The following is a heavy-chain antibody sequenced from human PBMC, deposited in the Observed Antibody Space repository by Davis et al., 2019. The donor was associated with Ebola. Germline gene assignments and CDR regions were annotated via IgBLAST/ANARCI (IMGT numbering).Heavy chain of an antibody. CDR1: GGTFNTYA. Sequence: SVTVSCKASGGTFNTYAISWVRPAPGQGLDWMGGIIPVSGIPKYAQKFQGRVTFTADESTSTVYMELSSLRSEDTAVYYCARERYRDGSDYFFEQSHWGQGTLVTVSS. CDR2: IIPVSGIP. CDR3: ARERYRDGSDYFFEQSH. D-gene: IGHD3-10*01. V-gene: IGHV1-69*13. J-gene: IGHJ4*02.